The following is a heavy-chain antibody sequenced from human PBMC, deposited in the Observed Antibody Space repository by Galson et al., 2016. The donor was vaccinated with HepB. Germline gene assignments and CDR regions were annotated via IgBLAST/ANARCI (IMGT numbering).Heavy chain of an antibody. D-gene: IGHD6-19*01. CDR1: GYSFTTYA. J-gene: IGHJ5*02. CDR2: LHGGNGNT. CDR3: ARSLGSEYSGGWYPYWFYP. Sequence: SVKVSCKASGYSFTTYAIHWVRQAPGQRLQWMGWLHGGNGNTRYSQNFQGRVTITRDTSATTAYMEVSSLRSEDTAVYYCARSLGSEYSGGWYPYWFYPWGQGTLVTLSS. V-gene: IGHV1-3*01.